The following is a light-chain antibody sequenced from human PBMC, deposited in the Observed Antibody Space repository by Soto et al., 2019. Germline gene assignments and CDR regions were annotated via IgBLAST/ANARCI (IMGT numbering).Light chain of an antibody. Sequence: QSVLTQPPSVSAAPGQKVTISCSGSSSNIGNNYVSWYQQFPGTAPKVLIYDNNKRPSGIPDRFSGSKSGTSATLGITGLQTGDEADYYCGTWDSSLSAVVFGGGTQLTVL. CDR2: DNN. CDR1: SSNIGNNY. V-gene: IGLV1-51*01. J-gene: IGLJ2*01. CDR3: GTWDSSLSAVV.